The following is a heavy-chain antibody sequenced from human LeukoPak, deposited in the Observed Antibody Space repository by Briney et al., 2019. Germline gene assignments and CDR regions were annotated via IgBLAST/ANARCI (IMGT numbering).Heavy chain of an antibody. Sequence: GGSLRLSCAASGFTFSSYEMNWVRQAPGKGLEWVSYISSSGSTIYYADSVKGRFTISRDSSKNTLYLQMNSLRAEDTAAYYCAKGRRDGHNFDFDYWGQGTLVTVSS. CDR3: AKGRRDGHNFDFDY. V-gene: IGHV3-48*03. D-gene: IGHD5-24*01. CDR2: ISSSGSTI. J-gene: IGHJ4*02. CDR1: GFTFSSYE.